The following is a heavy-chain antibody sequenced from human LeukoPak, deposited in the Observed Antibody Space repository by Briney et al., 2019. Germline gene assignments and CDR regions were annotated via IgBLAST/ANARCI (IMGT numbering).Heavy chain of an antibody. Sequence: ASVKVSCKVSGYTLTELSMHWVRQAPGKGLEWMGGFDPEDGETIYAQKFQGRVTMTEDTSTNTAYMELSSLRSEDTAVYYCARALGYCSGGSCYLDYWGQGTLVTVSS. CDR2: FDPEDGET. D-gene: IGHD2-15*01. CDR3: ARALGYCSGGSCYLDY. CDR1: GYTLTELS. J-gene: IGHJ4*02. V-gene: IGHV1-24*01.